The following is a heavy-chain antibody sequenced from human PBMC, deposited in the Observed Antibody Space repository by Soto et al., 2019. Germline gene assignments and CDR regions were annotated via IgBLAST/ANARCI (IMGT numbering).Heavy chain of an antibody. CDR1: GGSISSYY. V-gene: IGHV4-59*01. Sequence: SETLSLTCTVSGGSISSYYWSWIRQPPGKGLEWIGYIYYSGSTNYNPSLKSRVTISVDTSKNQFSLKLSSVTAADTAAYYCARGPGSGAIDYWGQGTLVTVSS. CDR3: ARGPGSGAIDY. D-gene: IGHD3-3*01. J-gene: IGHJ4*02. CDR2: IYYSGST.